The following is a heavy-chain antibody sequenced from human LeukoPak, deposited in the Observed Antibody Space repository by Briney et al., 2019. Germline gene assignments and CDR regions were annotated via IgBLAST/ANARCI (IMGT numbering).Heavy chain of an antibody. CDR3: ARAPWGSGYFYYFDY. V-gene: IGHV4-59*08. J-gene: IGHJ4*02. CDR2: IDHSGYT. D-gene: IGHD3-3*01. Sequence: SETLSLTCAVYGGSFSGYYWSWIRQPPGKGLQWIGYIDHSGYTNYNRSLKSRVTISVDTSENQFSLRLSSVTAADTAVYYCARAPWGSGYFYYFDYWGQGTLVTVSS. CDR1: GGSFSGYY.